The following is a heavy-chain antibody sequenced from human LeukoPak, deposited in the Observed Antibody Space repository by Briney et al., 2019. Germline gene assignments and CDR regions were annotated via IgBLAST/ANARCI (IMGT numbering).Heavy chain of an antibody. D-gene: IGHD2-2*01. CDR1: GGTFSSYA. CDR2: IIPIFGTA. Sequence: SVKVSCKASGGTFSSYAISWVRQAPGQGLEWMGGIIPIFGTANYAQKFQGRVTITADESTSTAYMELSSLRSEDTAVYYCAGAPPYCSSTSCYLGYWGQGTLVTVSS. J-gene: IGHJ4*02. CDR3: AGAPPYCSSTSCYLGY. V-gene: IGHV1-69*01.